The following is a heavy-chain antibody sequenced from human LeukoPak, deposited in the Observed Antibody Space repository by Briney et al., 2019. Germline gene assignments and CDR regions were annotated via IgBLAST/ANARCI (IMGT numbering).Heavy chain of an antibody. V-gene: IGHV3-73*01. D-gene: IGHD2-2*01. CDR1: GFTFSGSA. CDR3: TNPYCSSTSCPDV. Sequence: PGGSLRLSCAASGFTFSGSAMHWVRQASGKGLEWVGRIRGKANSYATAYAASVKGRFTISRDDSKNTAYLQMNSLKTEDTAVYYCTNPYCSSTSCPDVWGKGTTVTVSS. CDR2: IRGKANSYAT. J-gene: IGHJ6*04.